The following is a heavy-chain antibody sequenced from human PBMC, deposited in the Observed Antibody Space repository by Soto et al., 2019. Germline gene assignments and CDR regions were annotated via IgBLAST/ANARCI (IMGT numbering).Heavy chain of an antibody. Sequence: QLQLQESGSGLVKPSQTLSLTCAVSGGSISSGGYSWSWIRPPPGKVLEWIGYIYHSGSSYYNSSLKSRLTISVDRSKNQFSLKLSSVTAADTALYYCASVPSPWGQGTLVTVSS. CDR3: ASVPSP. CDR1: GGSISSGGYS. V-gene: IGHV4-30-2*01. J-gene: IGHJ5*02. CDR2: IYHSGSS.